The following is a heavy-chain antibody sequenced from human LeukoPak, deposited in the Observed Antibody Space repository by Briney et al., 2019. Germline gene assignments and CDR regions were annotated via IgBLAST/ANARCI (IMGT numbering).Heavy chain of an antibody. CDR2: ISSNGGST. V-gene: IGHV3-64*01. CDR3: AKDLQLGDIVIVPGFPMDV. CDR1: GFTFSSYA. Sequence: GGSLRLSCAASGFTFSSYAMHWVRQAPGKGLEYVSAISSNGGSTYYANSVKGRFTISRDYSKNTLYLQMNSLRAEDTAVYYCAKDLQLGDIVIVPGFPMDVWGKGTTVTVSS. J-gene: IGHJ6*04. D-gene: IGHD2-2*01.